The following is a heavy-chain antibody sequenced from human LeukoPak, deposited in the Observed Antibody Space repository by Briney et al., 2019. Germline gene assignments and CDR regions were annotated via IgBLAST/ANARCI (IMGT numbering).Heavy chain of an antibody. CDR1: GYSFTSYW. Sequence: GESLKISCKGSGYSFTSYWIAWVRQMPGKGLEWMGIIYPGDSDTRYSPSFQGQVTISADKPISTAYLQWSSLKASDTAMYYCARHLAAAGTNYYYYMDVWDKGTTVTVSS. V-gene: IGHV5-51*01. D-gene: IGHD6-13*01. CDR2: IYPGDSDT. J-gene: IGHJ6*03. CDR3: ARHLAAAGTNYYYYMDV.